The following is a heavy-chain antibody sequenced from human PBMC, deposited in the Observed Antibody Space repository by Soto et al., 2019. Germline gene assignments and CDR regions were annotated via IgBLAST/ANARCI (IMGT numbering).Heavy chain of an antibody. CDR1: GFTFSSYG. J-gene: IGHJ3*02. CDR2: ISYNGSNK. CDR3: AKDSRTHDDDAFDI. V-gene: IGHV3-30*18. Sequence: GGSLRLSCAASGFTFSSYGMHWVRQAPGKGLEWVAVISYNGSNKYYADSVKGRFTISRDNSKNRLYLQMNGLRAEDTAVYYCAKDSRTHDDDAFDIWGQGTMVTVSS.